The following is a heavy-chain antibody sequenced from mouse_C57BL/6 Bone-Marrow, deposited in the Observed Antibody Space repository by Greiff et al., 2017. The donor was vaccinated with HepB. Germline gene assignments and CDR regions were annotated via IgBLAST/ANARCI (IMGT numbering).Heavy chain of an antibody. Sequence: VQLQQPGAELVRPGSSVKLSCKASGYTFTSYWMDWVKQRPGQGLEWIGNIYPSDSETHYNQKFKDKATLTVDKSSSTAYMQLSSLTSEDSAVYYCAGHYYGSSYFDYWGQGTTLTVSS. CDR1: GYTFTSYW. V-gene: IGHV1-61*01. D-gene: IGHD1-1*01. J-gene: IGHJ2*01. CDR2: IYPSDSET. CDR3: AGHYYGSSYFDY.